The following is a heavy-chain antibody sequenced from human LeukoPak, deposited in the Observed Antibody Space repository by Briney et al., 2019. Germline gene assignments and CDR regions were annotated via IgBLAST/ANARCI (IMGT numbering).Heavy chain of an antibody. Sequence: SETLSLTCAVYGGSFSGYYWSWIRQPPGKGLEWIGEINHSGSTNYNPSLKSRVTISVDTSKNQLSLKLSSVTAADTAVYYCARVRKGYYYGSGSTYGMDVWGQGTTVTVSS. CDR1: GGSFSGYY. V-gene: IGHV4-34*01. D-gene: IGHD3-10*01. J-gene: IGHJ6*02. CDR3: ARVRKGYYYGSGSTYGMDV. CDR2: INHSGST.